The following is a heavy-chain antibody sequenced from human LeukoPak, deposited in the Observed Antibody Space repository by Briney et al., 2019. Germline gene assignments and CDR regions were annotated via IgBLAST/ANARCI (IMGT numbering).Heavy chain of an antibody. V-gene: IGHV3-21*01. D-gene: IGHD2-2*01. J-gene: IGHJ4*02. Sequence: GGSLRLSCAASGFTFSSYSMNWVRQAPGKGLEWASSISSSSSYIYYADSVKGRFTISRDNAKNSLYLQMNSLRAEDTAVYYCARVASTTLDYWGQGTLVTVSS. CDR3: ARVASTTLDY. CDR2: ISSSSSYI. CDR1: GFTFSSYS.